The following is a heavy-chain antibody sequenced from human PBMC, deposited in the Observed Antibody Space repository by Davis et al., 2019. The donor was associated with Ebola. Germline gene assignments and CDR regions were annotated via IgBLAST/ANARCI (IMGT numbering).Heavy chain of an antibody. CDR1: GFSLSTRGMC. CDR3: ARIANVRFLGGNYFDY. CDR2: IDWDDDK. Sequence: SGPTLVKPTQTLTLTCTFSGFSLSTRGMCVSWIRQPPGKALEWLALIDWDDDKYYSTSLKTRLTISEDTSKNQVVLTMTNMDPVDTATYYCARIANVRFLGGNYFDYWGQGTLVTVSS. V-gene: IGHV2-70*01. D-gene: IGHD3-3*01. J-gene: IGHJ4*02.